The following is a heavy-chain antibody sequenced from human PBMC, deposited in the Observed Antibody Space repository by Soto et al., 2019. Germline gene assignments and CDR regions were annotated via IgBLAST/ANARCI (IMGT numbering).Heavy chain of an antibody. D-gene: IGHD3-22*01. V-gene: IGHV3-30*18. CDR2: ISYDGSNK. J-gene: IGHJ4*02. Sequence: GGSLRLSCAASGFTFSSYGMHWVRQAPGKGLEWVAVISYDGSNKYYADSVKGRFTISRDNSKNTLYLQMNGLRAEDTAMYYCAKDGITMIVVVPQYFDYWGQGTLVTVSS. CDR1: GFTFSSYG. CDR3: AKDGITMIVVVPQYFDY.